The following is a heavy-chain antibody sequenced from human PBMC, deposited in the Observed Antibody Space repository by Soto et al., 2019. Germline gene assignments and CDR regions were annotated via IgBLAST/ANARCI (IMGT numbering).Heavy chain of an antibody. CDR2: IYYSGST. CDR3: ARHGVRGPNLYYGMDV. V-gene: IGHV4-59*08. Sequence: QVLLQESGPGLVKPSETLSLTCTVSGGSISSYHWSWILQPPGKGLEWIGYIYYSGSTNHNPSLKSRLTISVDTSKNQFSLILRSVTAADTAVYHCARHGVRGPNLYYGMDVWGQRTTVTVSS. J-gene: IGHJ6*02. D-gene: IGHD2-21*01. CDR1: GGSISSYH.